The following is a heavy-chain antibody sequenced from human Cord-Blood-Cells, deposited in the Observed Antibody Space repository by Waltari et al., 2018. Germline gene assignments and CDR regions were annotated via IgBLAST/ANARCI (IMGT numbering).Heavy chain of an antibody. V-gene: IGHV4-30-4*08. Sequence: QVQLQESGPGLVKPSQTLSLTCTVSGGSISSGDYYWSWIRQPPGKGLEWIGYIYYSGRTYYNPSRKRRVTISVDTSKNQFSLKLSSVTAADTAVYYCARDTVVTYYDILTGYDAFDIWGQGTMVTVSS. J-gene: IGHJ3*02. CDR1: GGSISSGDYY. CDR3: ARDTVVTYYDILTGYDAFDI. CDR2: IYYSGRT. D-gene: IGHD3-9*01.